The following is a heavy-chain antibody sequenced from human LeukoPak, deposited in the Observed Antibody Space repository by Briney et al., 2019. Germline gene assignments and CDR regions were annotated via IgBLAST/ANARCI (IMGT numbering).Heavy chain of an antibody. J-gene: IGHJ1*01. CDR2: IYYSGST. CDR1: GGSISSSSNY. CDR3: AREGSRHYYDSSGYSRYFQH. D-gene: IGHD3-22*01. V-gene: IGHV4-61*01. Sequence: PSETLSLTCTVSGGSISSSSNYWSWIRQPPGKGLEWIGYIYYSGSTNYNPSLKSRVTISVDTSKNQFSLKLSSVTAADTAVYYCAREGSRHYYDSSGYSRYFQHWGQGTLVTVSS.